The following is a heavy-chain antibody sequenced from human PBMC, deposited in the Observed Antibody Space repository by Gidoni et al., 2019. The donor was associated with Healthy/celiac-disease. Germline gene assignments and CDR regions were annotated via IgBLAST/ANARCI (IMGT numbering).Heavy chain of an antibody. CDR1: GGSFRGYY. Sequence: QVQLQQWGAGLLHPSNTLSLTCAVYGGSFRGYYWSWIRQPPGKGLEWIGEINHSGSTNYNPSLKSRVTISVDTSKNQFSLKLTSVTAADTAVYYCARGPYGSGSYKYYFDYWGQGTLVTVSS. CDR2: INHSGST. J-gene: IGHJ4*02. CDR3: ARGPYGSGSYKYYFDY. D-gene: IGHD3-10*01. V-gene: IGHV4-34*01.